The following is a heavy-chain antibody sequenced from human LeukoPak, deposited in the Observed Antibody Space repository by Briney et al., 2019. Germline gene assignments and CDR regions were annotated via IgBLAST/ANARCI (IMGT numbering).Heavy chain of an antibody. CDR1: GFTFSSYA. V-gene: IGHV3-30*04. Sequence: GGSLRLSCAASGFTFSSYAMHWVRQAPGKGLEWVAVISYDGSNKYYADSEKGRFTISRDNSKNTLYLQMNSLRAEDTAVYYCAKAFTMIVVGDAFDIWGQGTMVTVSS. CDR2: ISYDGSNK. D-gene: IGHD3-22*01. J-gene: IGHJ3*02. CDR3: AKAFTMIVVGDAFDI.